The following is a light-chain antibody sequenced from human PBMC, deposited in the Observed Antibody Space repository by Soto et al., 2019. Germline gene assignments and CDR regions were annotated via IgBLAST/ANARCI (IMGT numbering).Light chain of an antibody. V-gene: IGKV3D-7*01. J-gene: IGKJ2*01. CDR3: QQDYNLPYT. CDR2: GAS. CDR1: QSVSSSC. Sequence: PGERVTLSCRASQSVSSSCLTWYQQKPGQAPRLLIYGASTRATSIPARFSGSGSGTDFTLTISSLQPEDFAVYYCQQDYNLPYTFGQGTKLEIK.